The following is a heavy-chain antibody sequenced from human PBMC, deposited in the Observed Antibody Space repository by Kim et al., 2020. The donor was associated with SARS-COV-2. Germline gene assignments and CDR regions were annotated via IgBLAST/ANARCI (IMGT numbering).Heavy chain of an antibody. D-gene: IGHD2-2*03. CDR2: INPNGGGT. CDR3: ARDRMDYLDNSNSPDNWFDP. V-gene: IGHV1-2*02. CDR1: GYTFTGFY. Sequence: ASVKVSCKASGYTFTGFYIHWVREAPGQGLECMGWINPNGGGTKYAQKFLGRVTMTTDTSISTAYMELTSLRSDDTAVYYCARDRMDYLDNSNSPDNWFDPWGQGTLVTVSS. J-gene: IGHJ5*02.